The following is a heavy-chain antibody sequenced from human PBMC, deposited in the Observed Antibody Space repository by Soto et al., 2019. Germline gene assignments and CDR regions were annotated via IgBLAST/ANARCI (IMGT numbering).Heavy chain of an antibody. V-gene: IGHV4-30-4*01. CDR3: ARTTLGIVVVEAVYRGRWWFDR. J-gene: IGHJ5*02. Sequence: QVQLQESGPGLVKPSQTLSLTCTVSGGSISSGDSSWGWFRQSPGKGLEWIGYIYYSGSTYYHPSLTTRVTISVDATKNQFSLMLSSVTAADTAVYYFARTTLGIVVVEAVYRGRWWFDRWGQGTLVTVSS. CDR2: IYYSGST. CDR1: GGSISSGDSS. D-gene: IGHD2-15*01.